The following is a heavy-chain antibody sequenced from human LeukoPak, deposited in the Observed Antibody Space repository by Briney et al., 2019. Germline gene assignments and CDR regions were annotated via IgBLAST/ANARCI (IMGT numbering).Heavy chain of an antibody. CDR1: GFTFDDYG. Sequence: GGSLRLSCAASGFTFDDYGMSWGRQAPGKGLEWVSGINWNGGSTGYADSVKGRFTISRDNAKNSLYLQMNSLRADDTALYYCAREDPYSSPFDYWGQGTLVTVSS. CDR2: INWNGGST. D-gene: IGHD6-13*01. J-gene: IGHJ4*02. CDR3: AREDPYSSPFDY. V-gene: IGHV3-20*04.